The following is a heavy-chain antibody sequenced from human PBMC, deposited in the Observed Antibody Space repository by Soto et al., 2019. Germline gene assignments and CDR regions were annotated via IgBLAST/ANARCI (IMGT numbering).Heavy chain of an antibody. CDR2: ISSSSSYI. V-gene: IGHV3-21*01. CDR3: ARAGTGYYTPFDY. D-gene: IGHD3-9*01. CDR1: GFTFSSYS. Sequence: PVGSLRLSCAASGFTFSSYSMNWVRQAPGKGLEWVSSISSSSSYIYYADSVKGRFTISRDNAKNSLYLQMNSLRAEDTAVYYCARAGTGYYTPFDYWGQGTLVTVSS. J-gene: IGHJ4*02.